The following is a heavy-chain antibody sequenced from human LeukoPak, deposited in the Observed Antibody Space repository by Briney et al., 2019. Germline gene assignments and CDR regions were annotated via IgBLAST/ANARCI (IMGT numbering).Heavy chain of an antibody. D-gene: IGHD1-1*01. Sequence: GGSLRLSCAASGFTFSDYYMSWIRRAPGKGLEWVGRIETKTDGLTTDYGAPVKGRFTISRDDSKNTLYLQMNSLKTEDTAVYYCTSQYNWKDAVDFWGQGTLVTVSS. J-gene: IGHJ4*02. V-gene: IGHV3-15*04. CDR1: GFTFSDYY. CDR3: TSQYNWKDAVDF. CDR2: IETKTDGLTT.